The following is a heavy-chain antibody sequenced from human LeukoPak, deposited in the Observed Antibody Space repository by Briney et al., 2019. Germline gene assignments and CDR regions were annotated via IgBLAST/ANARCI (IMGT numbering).Heavy chain of an antibody. J-gene: IGHJ4*02. V-gene: IGHV1-24*01. Sequence: ASVKASCKVSGYTLTELSMHWVRQAPGKGLEWMGGFDPEDGETIYAQKFQGRVTMTEDTSTDTAYMELGSLRSEDTAVYYCATSYDFWSRTPYYFDYWGQGTLVTVSS. D-gene: IGHD3-3*01. CDR1: GYTLTELS. CDR3: ATSYDFWSRTPYYFDY. CDR2: FDPEDGET.